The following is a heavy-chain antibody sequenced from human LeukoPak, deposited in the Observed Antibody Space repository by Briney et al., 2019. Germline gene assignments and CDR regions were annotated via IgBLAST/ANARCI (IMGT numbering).Heavy chain of an antibody. Sequence: PSETLSLTCAVYGGSFSGYYCNWIRQPPGKGLEWIGEVNHSGSTNYNPSLKSQVTVSVDTSKNQFSLKLSSVTAADTAVYYCARGGGNLLPYFGPKYYYYMDVWGKGTTVTVSS. CDR1: GGSFSGYY. J-gene: IGHJ6*03. V-gene: IGHV4-34*01. CDR3: ARGGGNLLPYFGPKYYYYMDV. D-gene: IGHD3-9*01. CDR2: VNHSGST.